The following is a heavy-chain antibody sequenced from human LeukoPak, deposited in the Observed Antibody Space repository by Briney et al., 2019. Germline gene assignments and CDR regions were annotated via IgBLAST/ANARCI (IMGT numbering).Heavy chain of an antibody. CDR1: GFTFSGFT. D-gene: IGHD2-21*01. Sequence: PGGSLRLSCAASGFTFSGFTMHWVRQAPGKRPEWVSSITTGGTYTYYADSVKGRFTISRDNAKNLLYLQMNGLRAEDAAVYYCARGLRFGDWGQGALVTVSS. CDR2: ITTGGTYT. V-gene: IGHV3-21*01. J-gene: IGHJ5*02. CDR3: ARGLRFGD.